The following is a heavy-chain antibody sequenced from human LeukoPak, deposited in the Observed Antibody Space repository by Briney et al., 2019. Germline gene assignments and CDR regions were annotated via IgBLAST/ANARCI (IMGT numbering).Heavy chain of an antibody. CDR2: ISSSGSTI. V-gene: IGHV3-11*01. CDR3: ARDQLRFLESLLSPGDYYMDV. D-gene: IGHD3-3*01. J-gene: IGHJ6*03. CDR1: GFTFSDYY. Sequence: GGSLRLSCAASGFTFSDYYMSWIRQAPGKGLEWVSYISSSGSTIYYADSVKGRFTISRDNAKNSLYLQMNSLRAEDTAVYYCARDQLRFLESLLSPGDYYMDVWGKGTTVTVSS.